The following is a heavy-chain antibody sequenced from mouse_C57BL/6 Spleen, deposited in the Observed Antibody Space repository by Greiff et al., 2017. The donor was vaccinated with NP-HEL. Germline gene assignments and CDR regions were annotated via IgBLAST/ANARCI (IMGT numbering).Heavy chain of an antibody. J-gene: IGHJ4*01. CDR2: IYPRDGST. V-gene: IGHV1-78*01. CDR3: ARYGGYYSNSYAMDY. D-gene: IGHD2-5*01. CDR1: GYTFTDHT. Sequence: LVESDAELVKPGASVKISCKVSGYTFTDHTIHWMKQRPEQGLEWIGYIYPRDGSTKYNEKFKGKATLTADKSSSTAYMQLNSLTSEDSAVYFCARYGGYYSNSYAMDYWGQGTSVTVSS.